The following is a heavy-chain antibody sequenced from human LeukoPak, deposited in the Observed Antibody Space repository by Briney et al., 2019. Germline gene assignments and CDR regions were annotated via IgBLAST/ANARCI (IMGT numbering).Heavy chain of an antibody. D-gene: IGHD4-23*01. CDR1: GFTFSSYA. CDR2: ISGSGVST. Sequence: GGSLRLSCAASGFTFSSYAMSWVRQAPGKGLERVSGISGSGVSTYYADSVKGRFTISRDNSKNTLFLQLNSLRAEDTALYFCAKDLNNSPYWGQGTLVTVSS. CDR3: AKDLNNSPY. J-gene: IGHJ4*02. V-gene: IGHV3-23*01.